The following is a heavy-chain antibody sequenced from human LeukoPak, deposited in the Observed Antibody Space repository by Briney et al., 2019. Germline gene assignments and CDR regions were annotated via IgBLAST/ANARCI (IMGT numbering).Heavy chain of an antibody. CDR1: GYTFTSYG. CDR2: IRAYNSNT. J-gene: IGHJ5*02. D-gene: IGHD4-17*01. Sequence: ASVKVSCKASGYTFTSYGISWVRPAPGQGLEWIGWIRAYNSNTNNAHKRQGRVTMSTDTSTSTAYMELRSLRSDDTAVYYGARGAMTTVTTCWCEPCGQGNLVTVSS. V-gene: IGHV1-18*01. CDR3: ARGAMTTVTTCWCEP.